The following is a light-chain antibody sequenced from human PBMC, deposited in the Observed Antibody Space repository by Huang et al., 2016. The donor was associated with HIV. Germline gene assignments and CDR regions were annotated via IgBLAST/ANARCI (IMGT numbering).Light chain of an antibody. CDR2: TAS. Sequence: DIQMTQFPTSLSASVGDRVSITCRARQTIREYLNWYQQKPGRAPKLLIYTASNLQREVPGRFSGSRSGTHFTLTINSRQPEDSATYYCQQSYRTPRTFGQGTKLEI. J-gene: IGKJ2*01. CDR3: QQSYRTPRT. V-gene: IGKV1-39*01. CDR1: QTIREY.